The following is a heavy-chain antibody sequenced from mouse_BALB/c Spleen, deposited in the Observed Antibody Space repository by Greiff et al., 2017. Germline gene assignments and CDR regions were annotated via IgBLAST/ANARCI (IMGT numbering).Heavy chain of an antibody. Sequence: EVKLQESGAELVKPGASVKLSCTASGFNIKDTYMHWVKQRPEQGLEWIGRIDPANGNTKYDPKFQGKTTITADTSSNTAYLQLSSLTSEDTAVYYCARGTVVADYWGQGTTLTVSS. CDR1: GFNIKDTY. V-gene: IGHV14-3*02. J-gene: IGHJ2*01. D-gene: IGHD1-1*01. CDR3: ARGTVVADY. CDR2: IDPANGNT.